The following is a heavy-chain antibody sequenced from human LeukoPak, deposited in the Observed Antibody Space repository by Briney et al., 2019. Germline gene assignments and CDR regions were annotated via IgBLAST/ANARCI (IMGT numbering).Heavy chain of an antibody. V-gene: IGHV4-4*09. D-gene: IGHD4-23*01. Sequence: SETLSLTCTVPDGSISNSFWNWVRQPPGKGLEWIAYIHTSGSTNYNPAFKRRVTLSVDTSNSQFSLRLNSVTASDTAVYYCANSYDGKIVPFDNWGQGTLVTVSS. J-gene: IGHJ4*02. CDR3: ANSYDGKIVPFDN. CDR1: DGSISNSF. CDR2: IHTSGST.